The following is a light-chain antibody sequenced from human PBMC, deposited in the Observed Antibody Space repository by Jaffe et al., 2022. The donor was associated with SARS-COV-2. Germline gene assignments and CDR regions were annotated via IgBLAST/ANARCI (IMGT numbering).Light chain of an antibody. Sequence: EIVLTQSPGTLSLSPGERATLSCRASQSISSNYLAWYQQKPGQAPRLLIYGASSRATGIPDRFSGSGSGTDFTLTISRLEPEDFAVYYCQPYGNSGMYTFGQGTKLEIK. J-gene: IGKJ2*01. CDR3: QPYGNSGMYT. CDR2: GAS. CDR1: QSISSNY. V-gene: IGKV3-20*01.